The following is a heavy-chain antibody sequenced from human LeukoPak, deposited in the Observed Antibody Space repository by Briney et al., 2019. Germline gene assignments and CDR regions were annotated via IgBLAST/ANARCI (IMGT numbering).Heavy chain of an antibody. V-gene: IGHV1-18*01. Sequence: GASVKVSCKASGYTFTSYGISWVRQAPGQGLEWMGWISAYNGNTNYAQKLQGRVTMTTDTSTSTAYMELRSLRSDDTAVYYCARDRGYSYGFYYYYYGMDVWGQGTTVTVSS. J-gene: IGHJ6*02. CDR2: ISAYNGNT. D-gene: IGHD5-18*01. CDR1: GYTFTSYG. CDR3: ARDRGYSYGFYYYYYGMDV.